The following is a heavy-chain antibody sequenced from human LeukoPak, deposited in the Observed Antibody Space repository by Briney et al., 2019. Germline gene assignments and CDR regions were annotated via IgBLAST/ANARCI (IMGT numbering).Heavy chain of an antibody. CDR1: GGTFSSYA. J-gene: IGHJ3*02. CDR2: INPNSGGT. V-gene: IGHV1-2*04. CDR3: ARGGIYSSSWYGFTDAFDI. D-gene: IGHD6-13*01. Sequence: ASVKVSCKASGGTFSSYAISWVRQAPGQGLEWTGWINPNSGGTNYAQKFQGWVTMNRDTSISTAYMELSRLRSDDTAVYYCARGGIYSSSWYGFTDAFDIWGQGTMVTVSS.